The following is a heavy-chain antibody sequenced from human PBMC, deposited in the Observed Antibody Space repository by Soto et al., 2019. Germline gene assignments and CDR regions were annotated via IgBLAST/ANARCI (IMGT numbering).Heavy chain of an antibody. Sequence: EVQLVESGGGLVQPGGSLRLSCAASGFTFSSYSMNWVRQAPGKGLEWVSYISSSSSTIYYAVSVKGRFTISRDNAKNSLYLQMNSLRAEDTAVYYCARADSGYAHGYYYYGMDVWGQGTTVTVSS. V-gene: IGHV3-48*01. D-gene: IGHD5-12*01. CDR2: ISSSSSTI. CDR3: ARADSGYAHGYYYYGMDV. CDR1: GFTFSSYS. J-gene: IGHJ6*02.